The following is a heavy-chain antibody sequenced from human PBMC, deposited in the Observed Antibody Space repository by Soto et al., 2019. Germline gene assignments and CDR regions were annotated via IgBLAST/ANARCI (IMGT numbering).Heavy chain of an antibody. CDR3: AKVDCSSTSCFDTISGTFDY. D-gene: IGHD2-2*01. Sequence: GGSLRLSCAASGFTFSSYAMSWVRQAPGKGLEWVSAISGSGGSTYYADSVKGRFTISRDNSKNTLYLQMNSLRAEDTAVYYCAKVDCSSTSCFDTISGTFDYWGQGTLVTVAS. J-gene: IGHJ4*02. CDR2: ISGSGGST. V-gene: IGHV3-23*01. CDR1: GFTFSSYA.